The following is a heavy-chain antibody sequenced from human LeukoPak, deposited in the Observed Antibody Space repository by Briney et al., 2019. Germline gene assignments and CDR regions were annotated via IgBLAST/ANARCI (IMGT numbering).Heavy chain of an antibody. CDR3: ARGLWFGELFDH. V-gene: IGHV1-2*02. J-gene: IGHJ4*02. Sequence: GASVKVSCKASGYTFTAYYMHWVRQAPGQGLEWMGWINPNSDGTNYAQKFQGRVTMTRDTSISTAYMELSRLRSDDTAVYYCARGLWFGELFDHWGQGTLVTVSS. D-gene: IGHD3-10*01. CDR2: INPNSDGT. CDR1: GYTFTAYY.